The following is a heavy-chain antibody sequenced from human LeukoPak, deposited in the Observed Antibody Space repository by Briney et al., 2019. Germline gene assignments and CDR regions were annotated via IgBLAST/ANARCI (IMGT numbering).Heavy chain of an antibody. D-gene: IGHD3-10*01. CDR1: GFTFSSYG. Sequence: GGSPRLSCAASGFTFSSYGMHWVRQAPGKGLEWVAVISYDGSNKYYADSVKGRFTISRDNSKNTLYLQMNSLRAEDTAVYYCAKLPGGSGSYFDYYYGMDVWGKGTTVTVSS. CDR2: ISYDGSNK. J-gene: IGHJ6*04. CDR3: AKLPGGSGSYFDYYYGMDV. V-gene: IGHV3-30*18.